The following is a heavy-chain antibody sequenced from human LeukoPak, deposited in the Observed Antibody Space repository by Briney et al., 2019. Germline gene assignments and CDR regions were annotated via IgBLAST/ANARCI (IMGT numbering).Heavy chain of an antibody. CDR2: IYYSGST. V-gene: IGHV4-59*02. Sequence: PSETLSLTCTVSGGSVSSYYWSWIRQPPGKGLEWIGYIYYSGSTNYNPSLKSRVTISVDTSKNQFSLEMSSVTAADTAVYYCARVDCSSTSCVFFGYWGQGTLVTVSS. J-gene: IGHJ4*02. CDR3: ARVDCSSTSCVFFGY. CDR1: GGSVSSYY. D-gene: IGHD2-2*01.